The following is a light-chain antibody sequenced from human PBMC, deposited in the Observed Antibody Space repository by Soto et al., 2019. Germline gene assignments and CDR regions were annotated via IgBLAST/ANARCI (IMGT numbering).Light chain of an antibody. CDR3: QQGLSFPIT. CDR1: QDVSTW. Sequence: DIQMTQSPSSVSASVGDTVTITCRASQDVSTWLAWYQQRPGKAPNLLIYAASSLQIGVPSRFSGSGSGTDFTLTIAGLQPEEFATYYCQQGLSFPITFGQGTRLDIK. CDR2: AAS. V-gene: IGKV1-12*01. J-gene: IGKJ5*01.